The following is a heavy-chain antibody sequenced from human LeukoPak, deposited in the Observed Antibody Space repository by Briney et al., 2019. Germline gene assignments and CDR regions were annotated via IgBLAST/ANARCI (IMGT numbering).Heavy chain of an antibody. CDR3: ARAGVAAAGPYYFDY. J-gene: IGHJ4*02. Sequence: SVKVSCKASGGTFSSYAISWVRQAPGQGLEWMGGIIPIFGTANYAQKFQGRVTITADESTSTAHMELSSLRSEDTAVYYCARAGVAAAGPYYFDYWGQGTLVTVSS. CDR2: IIPIFGTA. CDR1: GGTFSSYA. D-gene: IGHD6-13*01. V-gene: IGHV1-69*13.